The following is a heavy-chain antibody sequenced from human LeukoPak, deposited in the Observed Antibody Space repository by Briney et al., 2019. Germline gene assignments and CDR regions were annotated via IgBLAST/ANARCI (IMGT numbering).Heavy chain of an antibody. Sequence: GGSLRLSCAASGFTFSDYYMSWIRQAPGKGLEWVSYISSSGSTIYYADSVKGRFTISRDNAKNSLYLQMNSLRAEDTAVYYCASRHSSSWYYYYYYMDVWGKGTTVTVSS. D-gene: IGHD6-13*01. CDR2: ISSSGSTI. CDR1: GFTFSDYY. V-gene: IGHV3-11*04. J-gene: IGHJ6*03. CDR3: ASRHSSSWYYYYYYMDV.